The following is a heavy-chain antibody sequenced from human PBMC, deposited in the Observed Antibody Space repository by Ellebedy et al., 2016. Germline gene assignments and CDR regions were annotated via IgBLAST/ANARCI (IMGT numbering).Heavy chain of an antibody. D-gene: IGHD2-15*01. CDR1: GFTFSSYS. CDR3: AREYCSGGSCYYFDY. CDR2: ISSSSSYI. Sequence: GGSLRLSCAASGFTFSSYSMNWVRQAPGKGLEWVSYISSSSSYIYYADSVKGRFTISRDNAKNSLYLQMNSLRAEDTAVYYCAREYCSGGSCYYFDYWGQGTLVTVSS. V-gene: IGHV3-21*05. J-gene: IGHJ4*02.